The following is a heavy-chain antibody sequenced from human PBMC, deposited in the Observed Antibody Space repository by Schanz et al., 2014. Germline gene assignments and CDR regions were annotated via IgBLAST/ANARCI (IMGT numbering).Heavy chain of an antibody. CDR1: GFTLNNAW. J-gene: IGHJ4*02. CDR2: IKSKTDGGTR. Sequence: EVKMVESGGGLVKPGGSLRLSCATSGFTLNNAWMSWVRQAPGKGLQWVARIKSKTDGGTRDYAAPVKGRFTISTDDSKNTVYLQMTSLQPEDPAVFSCTADLWFGAVWGVWWGQGTLVTVSS. CDR3: TADLWFGAVWGVW. V-gene: IGHV3-15*01. D-gene: IGHD3-10*01.